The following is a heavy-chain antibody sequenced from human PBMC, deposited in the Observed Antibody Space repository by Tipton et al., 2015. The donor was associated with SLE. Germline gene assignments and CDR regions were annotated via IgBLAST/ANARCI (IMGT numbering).Heavy chain of an antibody. CDR3: VRGSDGEYVRYFDV. D-gene: IGHD4-17*01. CDR1: VGPLTSGRYY. V-gene: IGHV4-61*02. CDR2: IYSSGDR. J-gene: IGHJ2*01. Sequence: LRLSCTVSVGPLTSGRYYWSWIRQSAGRGLEWIGRIYSSGDRDYNPSLRSRVTMSIDASQNRVSLRLKSVSAADTAVYYCVRGSDGEYVRYFDVWGPGTLVSVSS.